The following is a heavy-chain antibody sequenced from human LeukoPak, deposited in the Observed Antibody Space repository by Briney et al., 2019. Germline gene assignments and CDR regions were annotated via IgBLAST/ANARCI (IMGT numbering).Heavy chain of an antibody. Sequence: GGSLRLSCATSAFTFSSYAMYWVRQAPGKGLEWVAGISYDGSNEYYADSVKGRFTISRDNSKNTLHLQMSGLRAEDTAVYYCARQTGSGFCDYWGQGTLVTVSS. CDR3: ARQTGSGFCDY. J-gene: IGHJ4*02. D-gene: IGHD6-19*01. CDR1: AFTFSSYA. V-gene: IGHV3-30*03. CDR2: ISYDGSNE.